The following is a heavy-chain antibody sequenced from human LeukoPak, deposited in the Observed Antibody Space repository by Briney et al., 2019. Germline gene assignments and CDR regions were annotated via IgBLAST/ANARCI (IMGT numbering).Heavy chain of an antibody. J-gene: IGHJ4*02. Sequence: ASVKVSCKASGYTFTSYGFSWVRQAPGQGLEWMGWISPFNGNTNYAQNLQGRVTMTSDTSTSTAYMELRSLRSDDTAVYYCASSSYYDFWSGSPEYYFDYWGQGTLVTVSS. CDR1: GYTFTSYG. V-gene: IGHV1-18*01. CDR2: ISPFNGNT. D-gene: IGHD3-3*01. CDR3: ASSSYYDFWSGSPEYYFDY.